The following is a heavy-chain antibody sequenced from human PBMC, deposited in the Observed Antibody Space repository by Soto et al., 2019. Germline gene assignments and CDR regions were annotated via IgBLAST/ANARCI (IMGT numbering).Heavy chain of an antibody. CDR1: GGTFSSYA. CDR2: IIPIFGTA. V-gene: IGHV1-69*01. D-gene: IGHD3-22*01. Sequence: QVQLVQSGAEVKKPGSSVKVSCKASGGTFSSYAISWVRQAPGQGLESMGGIIPIFGTAHYAQKFQGRVTITADEATSTAYMELSSLRSEDTAVYYCASGPDSSGYFDYYYYGMDVWGQGTTVTVSS. J-gene: IGHJ6*02. CDR3: ASGPDSSGYFDYYYYGMDV.